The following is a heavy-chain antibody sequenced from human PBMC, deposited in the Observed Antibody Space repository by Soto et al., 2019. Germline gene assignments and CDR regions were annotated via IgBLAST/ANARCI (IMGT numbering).Heavy chain of an antibody. V-gene: IGHV1-69*02. CDR3: GRYCSSTTCTFDS. Sequence: QVQLVQSGAEVKKPGSSVKVSCKASGGSFTRNTICWVRQAPGQGLEWMGRIIPILDVADYAQKFQGRVTITADKSTSTAYMEVNSLNSDDTSVYYCGRYCSSTTCTFDSWGQGTLVIVSS. CDR2: IIPILDVA. D-gene: IGHD1-1*01. CDR1: GGSFTRNT. J-gene: IGHJ4*02.